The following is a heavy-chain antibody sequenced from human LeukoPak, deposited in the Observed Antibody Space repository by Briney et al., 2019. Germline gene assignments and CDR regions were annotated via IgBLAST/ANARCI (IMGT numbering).Heavy chain of an antibody. J-gene: IGHJ6*03. CDR3: ARGLSYYYYMDV. CDR1: GGSFSGYY. Sequence: SETLSLTCAVYGGSFSGYYWSWIRQPPGKGLEWIGEVNHSGSTNYNPSLKSRVTISVDTSKNQFSLKLSSVTAADTAVYYCARGLSYYYYMDVWGKGTTVTVSS. CDR2: VNHSGST. V-gene: IGHV4-34*01.